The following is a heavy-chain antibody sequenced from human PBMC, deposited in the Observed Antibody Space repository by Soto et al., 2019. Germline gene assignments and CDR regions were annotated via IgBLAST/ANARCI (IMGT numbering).Heavy chain of an antibody. CDR3: AREGPLDTAMVSDAFDI. CDR2: MNPNSGNT. V-gene: IGHV1-8*01. D-gene: IGHD5-18*01. J-gene: IGHJ3*02. CDR1: GYTFTSHD. Sequence: ASVKVSCKASGYTFTSHDINWVRQATGQGLEWMGWMNPNSGNTGYAQKFQGRVTMTRNTSISTAYMELSSLRSEDTAVYYCAREGPLDTAMVSDAFDIWGQGTMVTVSS.